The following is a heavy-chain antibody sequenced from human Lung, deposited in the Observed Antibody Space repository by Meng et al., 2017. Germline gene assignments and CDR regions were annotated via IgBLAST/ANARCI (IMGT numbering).Heavy chain of an antibody. J-gene: IGHJ4*02. D-gene: IGHD4-11*01. Sequence: QGQLQQWGEGLLKPSENLSPTGVASGGSFSHYYWSWIRQPPANVLEWIGEINHSGSTNYNPSLESRATISVDTSQNNLSLKLSSVTAADSAVYYCARGPTTMAHDFDYWGQGTLVTVSS. CDR1: GGSFSHYY. CDR2: INHSGST. CDR3: ARGPTTMAHDFDY. V-gene: IGHV4-34*01.